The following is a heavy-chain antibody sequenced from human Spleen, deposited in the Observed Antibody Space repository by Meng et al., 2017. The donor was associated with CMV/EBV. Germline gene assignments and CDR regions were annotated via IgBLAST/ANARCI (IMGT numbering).Heavy chain of an antibody. J-gene: IGHJ4*02. CDR3: ARIERRRILKYCGSDCSTTDY. D-gene: IGHD2-21*02. Sequence: QVQLQESGPGLVKPSGTRSLTCGVSGGSISSSNLWTWVRQVPGKGLEWIGEIYHSGSTNYNPSLKSRVTISVDKFKNQFSLKLGSVTAADTAVYYCARIERRRILKYCGSDCSTTDYWGQGTLVTVSS. CDR1: GGSISSSNL. V-gene: IGHV4-4*02. CDR2: IYHSGST.